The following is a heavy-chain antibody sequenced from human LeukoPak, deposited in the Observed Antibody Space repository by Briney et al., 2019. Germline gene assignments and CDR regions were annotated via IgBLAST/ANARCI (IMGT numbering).Heavy chain of an antibody. CDR2: IYYTGST. J-gene: IGHJ5*02. V-gene: IGHV4-59*04. Sequence: PSETLSLTCTVSGGSISSYYWSWIRQPPGKGLEWIGNIYYTGSTYYNASLQSRATISIDMSKNQFSLRLNSVTAADTAVYYCARLHRGRYFDWLLFNWFDPWGQGTLVTVSS. CDR3: ARLHRGRYFDWLLFNWFDP. CDR1: GGSISSYY. D-gene: IGHD3-9*01.